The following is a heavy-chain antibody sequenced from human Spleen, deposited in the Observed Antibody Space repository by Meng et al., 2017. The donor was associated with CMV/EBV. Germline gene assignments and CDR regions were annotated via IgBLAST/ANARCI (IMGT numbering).Heavy chain of an antibody. CDR3: ARGGRYSGYDWYFDY. D-gene: IGHD5-12*01. CDR1: GFTVSSNY. Sequence: GESLKISCAASGFTVSSNYMSWVRQAPGKGLERVSVIYSGGSTYYADSVKGRFTISRDNSKNTLYLQMNSLRAEDTAVYYCARGGRYSGYDWYFDYWGQGTLVTVSS. J-gene: IGHJ4*02. CDR2: IYSGGST. V-gene: IGHV3-53*01.